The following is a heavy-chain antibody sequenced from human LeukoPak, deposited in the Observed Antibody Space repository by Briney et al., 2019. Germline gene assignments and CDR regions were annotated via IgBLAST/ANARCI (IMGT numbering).Heavy chain of an antibody. V-gene: IGHV4-61*01. CDR1: GGSVSSGSYY. CDR2: IYYSGST. D-gene: IGHD2/OR15-2a*01. Sequence: PSESLSLTCTVSGGSVSSGSYYWSWIRQPPGKGLEWIGYIYYSGSTNYNPSLKGRVTISVDTSKNQFSLKLSSVTAADTAVYYCAREPFRVYYFDYWGQGTLVTVSS. J-gene: IGHJ4*02. CDR3: AREPFRVYYFDY.